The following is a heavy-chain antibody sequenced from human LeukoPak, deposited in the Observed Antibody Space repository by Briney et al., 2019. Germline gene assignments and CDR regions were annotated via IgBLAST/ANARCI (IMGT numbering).Heavy chain of an antibody. CDR1: GFTFDDYN. CDR3: AKDGSGSYWHRYFDY. J-gene: IGHJ4*02. CDR2: ISWDGGST. Sequence: GGSLRLSCAASGFTFDDYNMHWVRQAPGKGLEWVSLISWDGGSTYYADSVKGRFTISRDNSKNSLYLQMNSLRTEDTALYYCAKDGSGSYWHRYFDYWGQGTLVTVSS. V-gene: IGHV3-43*01. D-gene: IGHD3-10*01.